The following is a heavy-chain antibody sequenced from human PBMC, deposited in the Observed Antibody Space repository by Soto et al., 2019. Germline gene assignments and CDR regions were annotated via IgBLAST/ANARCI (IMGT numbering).Heavy chain of an antibody. CDR1: GFTFSSYG. Sequence: QVQLVESGGGVVKPGRSLRLSCAASGFTFSSYGMHWVRQAPGKGLEWVAVIWYDGSNKYYADSVKGRFTISRDNSKNTMYLQMNRLRAADTAVYYCARRPPTVTLTVGYFDLWGRGTLVTVSS. CDR2: IWYDGSNK. J-gene: IGHJ2*01. CDR3: ARRPPTVTLTVGYFDL. D-gene: IGHD4-17*01. V-gene: IGHV3-33*01.